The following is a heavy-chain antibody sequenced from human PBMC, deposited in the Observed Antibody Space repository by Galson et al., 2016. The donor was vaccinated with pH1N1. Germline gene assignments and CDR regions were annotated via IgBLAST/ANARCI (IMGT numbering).Heavy chain of an antibody. Sequence: SLRLSCAASGFTFSDYYMSWIRRAPGKGLEWVSYISTSGSTIFYADSVKGRFTISRDNAKNSLYLQMNRLRAEETAVYYCASAPRLGELELGDVFDIWGQGTMVTVSS. CDR2: ISTSGSTI. CDR1: GFTFSDYY. CDR3: ASAPRLGELELGDVFDI. J-gene: IGHJ3*02. D-gene: IGHD3-10*01. V-gene: IGHV3-11*01.